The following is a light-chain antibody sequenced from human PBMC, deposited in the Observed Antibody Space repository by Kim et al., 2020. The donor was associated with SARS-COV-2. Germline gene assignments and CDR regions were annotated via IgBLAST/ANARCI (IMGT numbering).Light chain of an antibody. V-gene: IGLV6-57*03. CDR3: QSYDISNVI. J-gene: IGLJ2*01. CDR1: GGNIAENY. CDR2: EDD. Sequence: GNTVTISCTRSGGNIAENYVQWYQQRPDSAPTIVIYEDDQRPSGVPDRFSGSIDSSSSSASLTISGLKTEDEADYYCQSYDISNVIFGGGTQLTVL.